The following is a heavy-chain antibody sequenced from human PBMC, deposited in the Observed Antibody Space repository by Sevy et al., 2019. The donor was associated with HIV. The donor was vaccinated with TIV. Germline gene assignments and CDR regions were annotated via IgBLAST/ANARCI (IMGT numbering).Heavy chain of an antibody. CDR3: ARGEYCSSTTCSYFDY. CDR1: GFTFSTYA. D-gene: IGHD2-2*01. Sequence: GGSLRLSCAASGFTFSTYAMSWVRQAPGKGLEWVSAITASGPSTYYADSVKGRFTISRDNAKNSLYLQMHSLRAEDTAVYYCARGEYCSSTTCSYFDYWGQGTLVTVSS. CDR2: ITASGPST. J-gene: IGHJ4*02. V-gene: IGHV3-23*01.